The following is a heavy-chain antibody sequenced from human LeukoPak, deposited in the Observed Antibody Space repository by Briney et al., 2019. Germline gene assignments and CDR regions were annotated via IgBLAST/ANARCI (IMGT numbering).Heavy chain of an antibody. CDR3: ARVPIVVVPAALDY. D-gene: IGHD2-2*01. CDR2: IYHSGST. V-gene: IGHV4-38-2*02. Sequence: SETLSLTCTVSGYSISSGYYWGWIRQPPGKGLEWIGSIYHSGSTYYNPSLKSRVTISVDTSKNQFSLKLSSVTAADTAVYYCARVPIVVVPAALDYWGQGTLATVSS. J-gene: IGHJ4*02. CDR1: GYSISSGYY.